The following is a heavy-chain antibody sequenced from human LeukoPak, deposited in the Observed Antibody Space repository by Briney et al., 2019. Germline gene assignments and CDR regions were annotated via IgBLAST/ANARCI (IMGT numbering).Heavy chain of an antibody. Sequence: GGSLSLSCAASGFIFNNYVMHWVRQAPGKGLEYVSSISSNGVNTYYANSVKGRFTISRDNSKNTLYLQMGSLRAEDMAVYYCASASYTTTWHHLGSWGQGTLVTVSS. CDR1: GFIFNNYV. D-gene: IGHD3-16*01. J-gene: IGHJ4*02. CDR2: ISSNGVNT. CDR3: ASASYTTTWHHLGS. V-gene: IGHV3-64*01.